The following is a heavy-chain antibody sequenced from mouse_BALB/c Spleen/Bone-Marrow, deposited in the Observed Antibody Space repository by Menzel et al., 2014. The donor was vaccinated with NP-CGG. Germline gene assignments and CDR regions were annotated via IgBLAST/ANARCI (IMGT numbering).Heavy chain of an antibody. CDR1: GFSLSSYS. CDR2: IRGGGST. V-gene: IGHV2-6-4*01. D-gene: IGHD1-1*01. CDR3: TRFITTGAMDY. J-gene: IGHJ4*01. Sequence: VQGVESGPGQVAPSQSLSITCTVSGFSLSSYSVHWVRQPPGKGLEWLGVIRGGGSTDYNLGLKARLTISKDNSKSQVFLKMNSLQTDDTAMYYCTRFITTGAMDYWGQGTSVTVSS.